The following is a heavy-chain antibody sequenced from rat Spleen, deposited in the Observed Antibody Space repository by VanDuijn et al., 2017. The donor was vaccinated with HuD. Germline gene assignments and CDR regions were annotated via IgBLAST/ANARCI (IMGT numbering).Heavy chain of an antibody. CDR3: ATQGITAPHFTY. V-gene: IGHV5-7*01. D-gene: IGHD1-4*01. CDR2: ISYDGGST. Sequence: EVQLVESGGGLVQPGRSLKLSCAASGFTFSDYNMAWVRQAPKKGLEWVATISYDGGSTYYRDSVKGRFTISRDNARSILYLQMDSLGSEDTATYYCATQGITAPHFTYWGQGVMVTVSS. CDR1: GFTFSDYN. J-gene: IGHJ2*01.